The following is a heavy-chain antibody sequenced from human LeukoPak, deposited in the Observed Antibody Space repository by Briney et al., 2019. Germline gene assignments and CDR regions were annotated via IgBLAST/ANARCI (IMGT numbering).Heavy chain of an antibody. CDR1: GFTFSSYS. D-gene: IGHD3-16*01. CDR3: AREPGGSPGY. V-gene: IGHV3-21*01. Sequence: GGSLRPSSAPSGFTFSSYSLNGVRQAPGKGLEWVSSISSSIIYIYYADSVKGRFTISRDNAKNSLYLQRNSLRAEDTAMYYYAREPGGSPGYWGQGTLVTVSP. J-gene: IGHJ4*02. CDR2: ISSSIIYI.